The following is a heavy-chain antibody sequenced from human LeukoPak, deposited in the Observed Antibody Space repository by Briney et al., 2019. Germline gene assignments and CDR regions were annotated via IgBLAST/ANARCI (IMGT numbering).Heavy chain of an antibody. CDR3: ARSFSSGWSDY. CDR1: GFSVSNNY. V-gene: IGHV3-53*01. J-gene: IGHJ4*02. CDR2: IYSGGDA. D-gene: IGHD6-19*01. Sequence: GGSLRPSCAASGFSVSNNYMTWVRQAPGKGLEWVSVIYSGGDAYYADSVKGRFTISRDNSKNTLHLEMNNLRVEDTAVYYCARSFSSGWSDYWGQGTLVAVAS.